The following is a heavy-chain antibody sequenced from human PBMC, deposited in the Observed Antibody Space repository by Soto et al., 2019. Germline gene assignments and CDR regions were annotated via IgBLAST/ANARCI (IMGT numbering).Heavy chain of an antibody. J-gene: IGHJ4*02. V-gene: IGHV3-30*18. D-gene: IGHD1-1*01. CDR1: GFTFSNYG. Sequence: QVQLVESEGGVVQPGRSLRLSCEASGFTFSNYGMHWVRQAPGKGLEWVTVISYDGNVAYYADSVKGRFTSSRDNSKNTLYLQMNSLRTEDTAVYYCAKEGPITNWYVDYWGQGTLVTVSS. CDR2: ISYDGNVA. CDR3: AKEGPITNWYVDY.